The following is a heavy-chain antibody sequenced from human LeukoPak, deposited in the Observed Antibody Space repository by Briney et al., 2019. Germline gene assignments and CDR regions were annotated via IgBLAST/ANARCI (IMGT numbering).Heavy chain of an antibody. V-gene: IGHV3-30*02. CDR2: IRYDGSNK. D-gene: IGHD2/OR15-2a*01. CDR3: ALLTRRNPPFDY. CDR1: GFTFSNYG. Sequence: PGGSLRLSCAASGFTFSNYGMHWVRQAPGKGLEWVAFIRYDGSNKYYADSVKGRFTISRDNTKNTVYLQMNSLRAEDTAVYYCALLTRRNPPFDYWGQGTLVTVSS. J-gene: IGHJ4*02.